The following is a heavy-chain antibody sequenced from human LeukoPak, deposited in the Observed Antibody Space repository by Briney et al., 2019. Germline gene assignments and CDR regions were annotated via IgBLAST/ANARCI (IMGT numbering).Heavy chain of an antibody. D-gene: IGHD1-26*01. Sequence: GGSLRLSCAASGFTFSGSVIHWVRQSSGKGLEWVGQIDKKDKGYATATAYAASVTGRFTISRDDSINTAYLQMKSLRTEDTALYYCTRDSGTYNWFDPWGQGTLVTVSS. CDR1: GFTFSGSV. J-gene: IGHJ5*02. CDR3: TRDSGTYNWFDP. CDR2: IDKKDKGYATAT. V-gene: IGHV3-73*01.